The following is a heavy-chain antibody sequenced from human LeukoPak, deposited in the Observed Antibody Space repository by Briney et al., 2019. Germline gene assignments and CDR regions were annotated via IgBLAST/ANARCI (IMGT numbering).Heavy chain of an antibody. CDR2: IYPGDSDT. CDR1: GYSFTSYW. CDR3: ARSDGSGSYFTYLPDY. J-gene: IGHJ4*02. V-gene: IGHV5-51*07. D-gene: IGHD3-10*01. Sequence: GESLKISCKGSGYSFTSYWIGWVHQMPGKGLEWMGIIYPGDSDTRYSPSFQGQVTISADKSISTAYLQWSSLKASDTAMYYCARSDGSGSYFTYLPDYWGQGTLVTVSS.